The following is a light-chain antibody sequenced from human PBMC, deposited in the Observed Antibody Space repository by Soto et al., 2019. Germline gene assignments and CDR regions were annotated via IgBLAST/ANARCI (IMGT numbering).Light chain of an antibody. J-gene: IGKJ4*01. CDR2: GAS. Sequence: EIIMTQSPATLSVSPGERATLSCRASQSINRNLAWYQQKPGQAPRLLFYGASSRATGVPDRFSVSGSGTDFTLTISRLEPEDFAVYYCQQYHDRPPLTFGGGTKVDIK. CDR1: QSINRN. CDR3: QQYHDRPPLT. V-gene: IGKV3D-15*01.